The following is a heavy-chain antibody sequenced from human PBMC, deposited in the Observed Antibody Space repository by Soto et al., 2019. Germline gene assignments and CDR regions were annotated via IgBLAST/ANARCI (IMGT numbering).Heavy chain of an antibody. Sequence: GGSLRLSCAASGFTFDDYAMHWVRQAPGKGLEWVSGISWNSGSIGYADSVKGRFTISRDNAKNSLYLQMNSLRAEDTALYYCAKDRRSSSWYGGGYYYYYYGMDVWGQGTTVTVSS. V-gene: IGHV3-9*01. D-gene: IGHD6-13*01. CDR1: GFTFDDYA. CDR2: ISWNSGSI. J-gene: IGHJ6*02. CDR3: AKDRRSSSWYGGGYYYYYYGMDV.